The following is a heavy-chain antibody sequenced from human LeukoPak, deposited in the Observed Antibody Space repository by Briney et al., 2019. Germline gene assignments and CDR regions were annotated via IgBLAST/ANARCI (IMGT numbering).Heavy chain of an antibody. Sequence: ASVKVSCKASGYTFTSYAMHWVRQAPGQRLEWMGWINAGNGNTKYSQKFQGRVTITRDTSTSTAYMELSSLRSEDTAVYYCARGVVGSSSWQFDYWGQGTLVTVSS. D-gene: IGHD6-13*01. V-gene: IGHV1-3*01. CDR1: GYTFTSYA. CDR2: INAGNGNT. CDR3: ARGVVGSSSWQFDY. J-gene: IGHJ4*02.